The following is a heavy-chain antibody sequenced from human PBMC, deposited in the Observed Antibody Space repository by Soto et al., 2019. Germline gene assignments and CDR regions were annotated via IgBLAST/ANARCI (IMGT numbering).Heavy chain of an antibody. CDR2: IDFRGTT. D-gene: IGHD3-22*01. CDR3: ARINYYDTSGYPFDY. Sequence: PSETLSLTCTVSGVSISSGGYYWSWIRQHPGKGLEWIGYIDFRGTTNYNPSLKRRVTMSADTSKNQFSLKLNAVTAADTAVYYCARINYYDTSGYPFDYWGQGTLVTVSS. V-gene: IGHV4-61*08. J-gene: IGHJ4*02. CDR1: GVSISSGGYY.